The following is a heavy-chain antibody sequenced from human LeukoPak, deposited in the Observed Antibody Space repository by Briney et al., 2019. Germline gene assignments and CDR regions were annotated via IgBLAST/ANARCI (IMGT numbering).Heavy chain of an antibody. CDR2: INPSSGST. J-gene: IGHJ4*02. CDR3: ARDSRPSYDSSGYYYPGDY. Sequence: ASVKVSCKASGYTFTSYYMHWVRQAPGQGLEWMAIINPSSGSTSYAQKFQGRVTMTRDTSTSTVYMELSSLRSEDTAVYYCARDSRPSYDSSGYYYPGDYWGQGTLVTVSS. V-gene: IGHV1-46*01. CDR1: GYTFTSYY. D-gene: IGHD3-22*01.